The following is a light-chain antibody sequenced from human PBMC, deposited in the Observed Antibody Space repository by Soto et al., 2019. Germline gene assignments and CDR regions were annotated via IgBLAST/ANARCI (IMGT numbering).Light chain of an antibody. CDR2: ANN. V-gene: IGLV1-44*01. CDR1: SSNIGSST. J-gene: IGLJ2*01. Sequence: QSVLTQPPSVSGTPGQRVTISCSGSSSNIGSSTVNWYQQLPGTAPIRLIYANNHRPSGVPDRFSASKSGTSGSLAISGLLSEDEADYYCAAWDDSLNGVVFGGGTKLTVL. CDR3: AAWDDSLNGVV.